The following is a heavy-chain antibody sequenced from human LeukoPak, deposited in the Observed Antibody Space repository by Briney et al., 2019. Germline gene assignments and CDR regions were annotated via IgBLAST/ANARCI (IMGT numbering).Heavy chain of an antibody. Sequence: GASVKVSCKASGCIFTGYYIHWVRQAPGQGLEWMGWINPNSGGTNYAQKFQGRVTMTRDTSISTAYMELTRLRSDDTAVYYCARDHQLPLLGWFDPWGQGTLVTVSS. CDR2: INPNSGGT. D-gene: IGHD2-2*01. CDR1: GCIFTGYY. CDR3: ARDHQLPLLGWFDP. V-gene: IGHV1-2*02. J-gene: IGHJ5*02.